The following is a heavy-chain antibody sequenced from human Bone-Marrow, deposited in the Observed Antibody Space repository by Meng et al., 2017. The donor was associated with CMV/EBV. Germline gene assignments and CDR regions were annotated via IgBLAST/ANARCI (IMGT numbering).Heavy chain of an antibody. Sequence: ESLMISCTVSGGSISSYYWSWIRQPPGKGLEWIGYIYYSGSTNYNPSLKSRVTISVDTSKNQFSLKLSSVTAADTAVYYCARYTVTTVFDYWGQGTLVTVSS. J-gene: IGHJ4*02. CDR2: IYYSGST. CDR3: ARYTVTTVFDY. V-gene: IGHV4-59*01. CDR1: GGSISSYY. D-gene: IGHD4-11*01.